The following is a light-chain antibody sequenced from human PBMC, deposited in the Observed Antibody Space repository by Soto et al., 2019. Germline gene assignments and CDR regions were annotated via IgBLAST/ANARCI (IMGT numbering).Light chain of an antibody. V-gene: IGKV3-15*01. CDR2: GAS. J-gene: IGKJ2*01. CDR3: QQYNNWPPGYT. Sequence: EIVMTQSPGTLSVSPGERATLSCRASQSVSSNLAWYQQKPGQAPRLLIYGASTRATGIPGRFSGSGSGSECSLTISSLPAEDFAVYYWQQYNNWPPGYTFGQGTKLEIK. CDR1: QSVSSN.